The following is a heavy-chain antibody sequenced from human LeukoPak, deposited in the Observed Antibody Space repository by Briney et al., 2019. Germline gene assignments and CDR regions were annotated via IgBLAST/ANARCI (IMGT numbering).Heavy chain of an antibody. J-gene: IGHJ4*02. V-gene: IGHV4-59*11. CDR2: IYNSGTT. CDR1: GGSISSHF. D-gene: IGHD3-10*01. CDR3: ARGQRMVRGVMTYYFDY. Sequence: PSETLSLTCTVSGGSISSHFWSWIRQPPGKGLEWIGNIYNSGTTNYNPSLKSGVTISVDTSKNQFSLKLSSVTAADTAVYYCARGQRMVRGVMTYYFDYWGQGTLVTVSS.